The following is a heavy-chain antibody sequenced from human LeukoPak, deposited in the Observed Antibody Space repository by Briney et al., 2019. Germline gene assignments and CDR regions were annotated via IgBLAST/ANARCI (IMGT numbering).Heavy chain of an antibody. V-gene: IGHV1-69*13. CDR1: GGTFSSYD. Sequence: SVKVSCKASGGTFSSYDISWVRQAPGQGLEWMGGIITIFGTANYAQKFQGRVTITADESTSTAYMELSSLGSEDTAVYYCARVPTVTIYYYYYYMDVWGKGTAVTVPS. D-gene: IGHD4-11*01. J-gene: IGHJ6*03. CDR2: IITIFGTA. CDR3: ARVPTVTIYYYYYYMDV.